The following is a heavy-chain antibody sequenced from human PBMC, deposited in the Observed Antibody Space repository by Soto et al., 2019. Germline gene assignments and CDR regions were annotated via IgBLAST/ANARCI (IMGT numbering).Heavy chain of an antibody. Sequence: XGSLSLSCVASQFPFDVYSMHWVRQAPGKGLEWVSYIRHTTSATFYADAVKGRFTISRDNRKNSLFLQMNSLRDDDTGVYFCARDRGSSGMFELDVWGPGTLVTV. J-gene: IGHJ3*01. CDR1: QFPFDVYS. CDR2: IRHTTSAT. CDR3: ARDRGSSGMFELDV. D-gene: IGHD6-19*01. V-gene: IGHV3-48*02.